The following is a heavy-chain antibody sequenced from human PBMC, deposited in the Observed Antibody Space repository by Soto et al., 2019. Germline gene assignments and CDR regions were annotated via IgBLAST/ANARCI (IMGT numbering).Heavy chain of an antibody. V-gene: IGHV4-39*01. CDR2: IYYSGST. CDR1: GGSISSGGYY. J-gene: IGHJ5*02. CDR3: ARHSYDILTGYYMYNWFDP. D-gene: IGHD3-9*01. Sequence: SETLSLTCTVSGGSISSGGYYWSWIRQPPGKGLEWIGSIYYSGSTYYNPSLKSRVTISVDTSKNQFSLKLSSVTAADTAVYYCARHSYDILTGYYMYNWFDPWGQGTLVTVSS.